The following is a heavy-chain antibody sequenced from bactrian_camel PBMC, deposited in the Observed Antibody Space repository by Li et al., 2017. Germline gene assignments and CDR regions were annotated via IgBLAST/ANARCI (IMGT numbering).Heavy chain of an antibody. CDR1: YTYNEGD. V-gene: IGHV3S1*01. Sequence: HVQLVESGGGLVQPGGSLRLSCGYTYNEGDMAWFRQAPGKGLEWVSSINSVGGSTYYADSVKGQFTISRDDAKNTLHLQLKNLKNEDTATYYCAKGDSSWGLSTPADWGQGTQVTVS. CDR2: INSVGGST. CDR3: AKGDSSWGLSTPAD. J-gene: IGHJ4*01. D-gene: IGHD6*01.